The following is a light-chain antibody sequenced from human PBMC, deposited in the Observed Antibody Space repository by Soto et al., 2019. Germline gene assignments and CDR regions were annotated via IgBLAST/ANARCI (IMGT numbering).Light chain of an antibody. CDR2: GAS. CDR3: QQYGSSPL. CDR1: QSVSSSY. J-gene: IGKJ3*01. V-gene: IGKV3-20*01. Sequence: EIVLRASPGNLSLSPGERATLSCRASQSVSSSYLAWYQQKPGQAPRLLIYGASSRATGIPDRFSGSGSGTDFTLTISRLEPEDFAVYYCQQYGSSPLFGPGTKVDIK.